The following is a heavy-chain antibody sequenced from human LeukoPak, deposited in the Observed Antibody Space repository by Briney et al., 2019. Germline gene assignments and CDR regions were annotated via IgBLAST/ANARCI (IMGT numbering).Heavy chain of an antibody. CDR2: ISAYNGNT. V-gene: IGHV1-18*01. J-gene: IGHJ3*02. CDR1: GYTFTSYG. Sequence: ASVKVSCKASGYTFTSYGISWVRQAPGQGLEWMGWISAYNGNTNYAQKLQGRVTMTTDTSTSTAYMELRSLRSDDTAVYYCARDHLEQWLVQGDAFDIRGQGTMVTVSS. D-gene: IGHD6-19*01. CDR3: ARDHLEQWLVQGDAFDI.